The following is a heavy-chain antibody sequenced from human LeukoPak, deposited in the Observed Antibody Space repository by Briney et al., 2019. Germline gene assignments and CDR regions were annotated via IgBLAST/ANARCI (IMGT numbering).Heavy chain of an antibody. CDR2: INHSGST. CDR1: GGSFSGYY. CDR3: ARGPRGYSNYWFDP. J-gene: IGHJ5*02. V-gene: IGHV4-34*01. D-gene: IGHD4-11*01. Sequence: TSETLSLTCAVYGGSFSGYYWSWIRQPPGKGLEWIGEINHSGSTNYNPSLKSRVTISVDTSKNQFSLKLSSVTAADTAVYYCARGPRGYSNYWFDPWGQGTLVTVSS.